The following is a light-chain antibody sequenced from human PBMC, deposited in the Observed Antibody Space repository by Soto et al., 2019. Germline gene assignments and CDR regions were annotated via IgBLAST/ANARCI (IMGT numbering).Light chain of an antibody. V-gene: IGLV2-11*01. Sequence: QSALTQPRSVSGSPGQSVTIPCTGTSTNLGNYNYVSWYQQHPGKAPQVLIYGVTKRPSGIPDRFSGSKSGNTASLTISGLQAEDEADYYCCSYGGTYTPWVFGGGTKLTVL. CDR3: CSYGGTYTPWV. CDR1: STNLGNYNY. CDR2: GVT. J-gene: IGLJ3*02.